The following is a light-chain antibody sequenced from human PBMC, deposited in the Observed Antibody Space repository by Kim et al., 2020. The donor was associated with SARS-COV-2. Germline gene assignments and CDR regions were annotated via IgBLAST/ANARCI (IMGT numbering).Light chain of an antibody. J-gene: IGKJ1*01. CDR3: QKCDSAPWT. CDR2: AAS. CDR1: QDIRNY. Sequence: ASVGDRVTITCRASQDIRNYLGWFQLKPGKAPKRLIYAASTLQRGVPSRFSGSGSGTDFTLTVTSLQPEDVATYYCQKCDSAPWTFGQGTKVDIK. V-gene: IGKV1-27*01.